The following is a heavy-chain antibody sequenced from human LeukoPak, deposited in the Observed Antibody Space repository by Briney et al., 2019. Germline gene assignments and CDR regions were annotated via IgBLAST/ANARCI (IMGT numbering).Heavy chain of an antibody. D-gene: IGHD5-18*01. J-gene: IGHJ5*02. V-gene: IGHV1-69*04. CDR1: GGTFSSHA. CDR2: IIPILGIA. CDR3: ARDRGSDTAMVLTAGPDNWFDP. Sequence: GASVKVSGKASGGTFSSHAISWVRQAPGQGLEWMGRIIPILGIANYAQKFQGRVTITADKSTSTAYMELSSLRSEDTAVYYCARDRGSDTAMVLTAGPDNWFDPWGQGTLVTVSS.